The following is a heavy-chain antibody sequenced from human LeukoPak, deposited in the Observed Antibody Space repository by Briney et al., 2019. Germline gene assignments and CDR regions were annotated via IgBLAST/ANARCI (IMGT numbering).Heavy chain of an antibody. CDR1: GFTFSSYS. CDR2: ISSSSSTI. V-gene: IGHV3-48*02. D-gene: IGHD3-22*01. Sequence: GGSLRLSCAASGFTFSSYSMNWVRQAPGNGLEWVSYISSSSSTIYYADSVKGRFTISRDNAKNSLYLQMNSLRDEDTAVYYCARDSYYYDSSGYSYYGMDVWGQGTTVTVSS. J-gene: IGHJ6*02. CDR3: ARDSYYYDSSGYSYYGMDV.